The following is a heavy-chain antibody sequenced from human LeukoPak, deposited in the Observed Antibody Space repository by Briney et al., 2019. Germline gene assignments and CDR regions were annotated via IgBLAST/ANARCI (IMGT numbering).Heavy chain of an antibody. D-gene: IGHD3-10*01. V-gene: IGHV4-39*01. Sequence: SETLSLTCTVSGGSISSSSYYWGWIRQPPGKGLEWIGSIYYSGSTYYNPSLKGRVTISVDTSKNQFSLKLSSVTAADTAVYYCARHEIRIYYGSGTLNWFDPWGQGTLVTVSS. CDR2: IYYSGST. J-gene: IGHJ5*02. CDR3: ARHEIRIYYGSGTLNWFDP. CDR1: GGSISSSSYY.